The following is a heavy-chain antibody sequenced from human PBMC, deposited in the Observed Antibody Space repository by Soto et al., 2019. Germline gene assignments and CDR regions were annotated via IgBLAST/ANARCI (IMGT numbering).Heavy chain of an antibody. CDR3: ALLDFRSGYYCGRFDP. V-gene: IGHV4-39*01. J-gene: IGHJ5*02. Sequence: PSETLSLTCTASGDSVNNNDFYWAWIRQPPGQGLAWVVTIFYSGTTYPNPSLKRRVTASLDRSENQFSLKLTSEAASDTAVYYCALLDFRSGYYCGRFDPWGQGTLVTVSS. D-gene: IGHD3-3*01. CDR1: GDSVNNNDFY. CDR2: IFYSGTT.